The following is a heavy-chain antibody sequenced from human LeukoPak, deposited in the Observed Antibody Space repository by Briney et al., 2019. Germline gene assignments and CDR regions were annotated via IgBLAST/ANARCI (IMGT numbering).Heavy chain of an antibody. CDR2: IYSGGST. CDR1: GFTVSSNY. V-gene: IGHV3-66*01. J-gene: IGHJ4*02. CDR3: ARDSEGFWSGFDY. Sequence: GGSLRLSCAASGFTVSSNYMSWVRQAPGKGLEWASVIYSGGSTYYADSVKGRFTISRDNSKNTLYLQMNSLRAEDTAVYYCARDSEGFWSGFDYWGQGTLVTVSS. D-gene: IGHD3-3*01.